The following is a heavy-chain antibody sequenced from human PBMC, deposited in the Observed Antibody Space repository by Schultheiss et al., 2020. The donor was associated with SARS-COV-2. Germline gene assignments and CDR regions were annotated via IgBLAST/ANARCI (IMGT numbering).Heavy chain of an antibody. CDR1: GGSISSGDYY. CDR3: AREQDLGISRPFDY. CDR2: IYYSGST. J-gene: IGHJ4*02. D-gene: IGHD7-27*01. Sequence: SETLSLTCTVSGGSISSGDYYWSWIRQPPGKGLEWIGYIYYSGSTYYNPSLKSRVTISVDTSKNQFSLKLSSVTAADTAVYYCAREQDLGISRPFDYWGQGTLVTVSS. V-gene: IGHV4-61*08.